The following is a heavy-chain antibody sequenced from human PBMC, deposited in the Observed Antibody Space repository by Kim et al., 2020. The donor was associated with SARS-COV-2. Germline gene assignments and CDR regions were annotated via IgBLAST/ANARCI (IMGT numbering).Heavy chain of an antibody. J-gene: IGHJ4*02. V-gene: IGHV4-39*01. CDR1: GGSISSSSYY. CDR2: IYYSGST. CDR3: ASFSPTGDSSGCDY. Sequence: SETLSLTCTVSGGSISSSSYYWGWIRQPPGKGLEWIGSIYYSGSTYYNPSLKSRVTISVDTSKNQFSLKLSSVTAADTAVYYCASFSPTGDSSGCDYWGQGTLVTVSS. D-gene: IGHD6-19*01.